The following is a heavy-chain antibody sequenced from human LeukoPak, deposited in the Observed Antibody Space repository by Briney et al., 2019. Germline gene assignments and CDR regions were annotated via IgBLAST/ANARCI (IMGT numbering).Heavy chain of an antibody. J-gene: IGHJ4*02. CDR3: PKDVAEGY. V-gene: IGHV3-30*02. CDR2: IRYDGSKK. CDR1: GFTFSSYG. Sequence: HPGGSLRLSCAASGFTFSSYGMHWVRQAPGKGLEWVAFIRYDGSKKYYADSVKGRFTISRDNSKNTLYLQMNSLRAEDTAVYYCPKDVAEGYWGQGTLVTVSS.